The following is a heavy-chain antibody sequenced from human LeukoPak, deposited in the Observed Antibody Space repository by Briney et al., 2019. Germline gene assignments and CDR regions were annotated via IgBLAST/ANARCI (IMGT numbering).Heavy chain of an antibody. Sequence: SETLSLTCTVSGGSISSGSYYWSWIWQPAGKGLEWIGRIYTSGSTNYNPSLKSRVTISVDTSKNQFSLKLSSVTAADTAVYYCARSEVVPAYYYGMDVWGQGTTVTVSS. CDR1: GGSISSGSYY. J-gene: IGHJ6*02. CDR2: IYTSGST. V-gene: IGHV4-61*02. CDR3: ARSEVVPAYYYGMDV. D-gene: IGHD2-2*01.